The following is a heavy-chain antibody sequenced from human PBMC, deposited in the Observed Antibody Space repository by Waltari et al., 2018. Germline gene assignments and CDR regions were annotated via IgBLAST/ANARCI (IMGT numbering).Heavy chain of an antibody. V-gene: IGHV1-69*05. CDR3: ARAALGLYYYYGMDV. D-gene: IGHD7-27*01. Sequence: QVQLVQSGAEVKKPGSSVKVSCKASGGPFSSHAIRWVRPAPGQGLEWMGGIIPIFGTANYAQKFQGRVTITTDESTSTAYMELSSLRSEDTAVYYCARAALGLYYYYGMDVWGQGTTVTVSS. CDR2: IIPIFGTA. CDR1: GGPFSSHA. J-gene: IGHJ6*02.